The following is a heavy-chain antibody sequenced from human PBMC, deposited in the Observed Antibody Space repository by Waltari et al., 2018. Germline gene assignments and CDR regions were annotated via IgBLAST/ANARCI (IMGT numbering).Heavy chain of an antibody. Sequence: QLQLQESGPGLVKPSAPRSLTRTASGGSISRSTYYWGWICQSPGKGLEWIGSIYYSGRIDYNPTLKSRVTISGDTSKNQFSLELTSVTAADTAVYYCARHWKKSGYRFDPWGQGTLVTVSS. CDR1: GGSISRSTYY. V-gene: IGHV4-39*01. J-gene: IGHJ5*02. CDR3: ARHWKKSGYRFDP. D-gene: IGHD5-12*01. CDR2: IYYSGRI.